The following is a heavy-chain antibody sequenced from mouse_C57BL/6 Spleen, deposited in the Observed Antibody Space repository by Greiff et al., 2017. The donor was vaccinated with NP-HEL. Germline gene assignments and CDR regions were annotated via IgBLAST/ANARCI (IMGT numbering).Heavy chain of an antibody. V-gene: IGHV5-17*01. J-gene: IGHJ4*01. Sequence: EVKLVESGGGLVKPGGSLKLSCAASGFTFSDYGMHWVRQAPEKGLEWVAYISSGSSTIYYADTVKGRFTISRDNAKNTLFLQMTSLRSEDTAMYYCARAPGGRYAMDYCGQGHSVTVSS. D-gene: IGHD3-3*01. CDR3: ARAPGGRYAMDY. CDR2: ISSGSSTI. CDR1: GFTFSDYG.